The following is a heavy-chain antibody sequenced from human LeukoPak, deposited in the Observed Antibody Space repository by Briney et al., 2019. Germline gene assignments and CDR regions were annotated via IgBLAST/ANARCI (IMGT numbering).Heavy chain of an antibody. Sequence: GGSLRLSCAASGFTFSSYGMHWVRQAPGKGLEWVAVISYDGSNKYYADSVKGRFTISRDNSKNTLYLQMNSLRAEDTAVYYCASGDYGDYGYFDYWGQGTLVTVSS. V-gene: IGHV3-30*19. CDR2: ISYDGSNK. CDR3: ASGDYGDYGYFDY. D-gene: IGHD4-17*01. J-gene: IGHJ4*02. CDR1: GFTFSSYG.